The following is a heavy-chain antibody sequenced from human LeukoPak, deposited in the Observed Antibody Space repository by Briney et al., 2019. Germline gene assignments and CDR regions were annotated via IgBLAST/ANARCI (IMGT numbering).Heavy chain of an antibody. CDR1: GYTFTSYA. Sequence: ASVKVSCKASGYTFTSYAMHWVRQAPGQRLEWMGWINAGNGNTKYSQKLQGRVTITRDTSASTAYMELRSLRSDDTAVYYCARDVKGIAAAGTGAFDIWGQGTMVTVSS. D-gene: IGHD6-13*01. CDR3: ARDVKGIAAAGTGAFDI. CDR2: INAGNGNT. V-gene: IGHV1-3*01. J-gene: IGHJ3*02.